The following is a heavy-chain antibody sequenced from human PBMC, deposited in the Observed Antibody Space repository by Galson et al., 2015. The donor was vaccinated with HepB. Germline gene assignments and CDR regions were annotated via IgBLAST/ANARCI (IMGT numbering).Heavy chain of an antibody. CDR2: ISYDGSNK. D-gene: IGHD5-18*01. V-gene: IGHV3-30*04. J-gene: IGHJ4*02. CDR3: AREGPTGSYGYLHFDY. CDR1: GFTFSSYA. Sequence: SLRLSCAASGFTFSSYAMHWVRQAPGKGLEWVAVISYDGSNKYYADSVKGRFTISRDNSKNTLYLQMNSLRAEDTAVYYCAREGPTGSYGYLHFDYWGQGTLVTVSS.